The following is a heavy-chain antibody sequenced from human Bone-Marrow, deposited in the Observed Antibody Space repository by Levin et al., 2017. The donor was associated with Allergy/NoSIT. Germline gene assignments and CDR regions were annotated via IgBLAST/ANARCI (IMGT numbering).Heavy chain of an antibody. D-gene: IGHD3-3*01. Sequence: GESLKISCAASGFDFSSSSMNWVRQAPGKGLEWVSYISTDSDYIHYGDSVKGRFTTSRDNAKNSLYLQMNSPRAEDTAVYYCARVSRFLHTSDGFDIWGQGTMVTVSS. J-gene: IGHJ3*02. CDR3: ARVSRFLHTSDGFDI. V-gene: IGHV3-21*01. CDR1: GFDFSSSS. CDR2: ISTDSDYI.